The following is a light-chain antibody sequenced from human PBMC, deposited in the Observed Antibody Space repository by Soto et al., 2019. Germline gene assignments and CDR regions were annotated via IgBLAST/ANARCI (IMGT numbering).Light chain of an antibody. V-gene: IGLV2-14*01. CDR2: EVS. CDR1: SSDVGGYNY. J-gene: IGLJ3*02. CDR3: SSYTSSATWV. Sequence: QSALTQPASVSGSPGQSITISCTGTSSDVGGYNYVSWYQQHPDKAPKLMVYEVSNRPSGVSNRFSGFKSGNTASLTISGLQTEDDADYSCSSYTSSATWVFGGGTKLTVL.